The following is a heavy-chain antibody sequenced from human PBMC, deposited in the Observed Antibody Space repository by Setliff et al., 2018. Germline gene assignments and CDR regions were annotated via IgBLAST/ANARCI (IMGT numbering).Heavy chain of an antibody. D-gene: IGHD5-18*01. CDR2: ISAYNGNT. J-gene: IGHJ4*02. V-gene: IGHV1-18*01. CDR1: GYTFTSYG. CDR3: ARAPSVELVTIRTNSWFTY. Sequence: ASVKVSCKASGYTFTSYGISWVRQAPGQGLEWMGWISAYNGNTNYAQKLQGRVTMTTDTSTSTAYMELRSLRSDDSAFYYCARAPSVELVTIRTNSWFTYWGQGTLVTVSS.